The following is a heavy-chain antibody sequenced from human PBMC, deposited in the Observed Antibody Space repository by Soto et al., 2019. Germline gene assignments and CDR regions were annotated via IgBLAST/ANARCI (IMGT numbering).Heavy chain of an antibody. V-gene: IGHV5-51*01. CDR3: ARVQLPGDYYYYGMDV. Sequence: PGESLKISCKGSGYSFTSYWIGWVRQMPGKGLEWMGIIYPGDSDTRYSPSFQGQVTISADKSISTAYLQWSSLKASDTAMYYCARVQLPGDYYYYGMDVWGQGTTVTVSS. D-gene: IGHD2-2*01. CDR2: IYPGDSDT. J-gene: IGHJ6*02. CDR1: GYSFTSYW.